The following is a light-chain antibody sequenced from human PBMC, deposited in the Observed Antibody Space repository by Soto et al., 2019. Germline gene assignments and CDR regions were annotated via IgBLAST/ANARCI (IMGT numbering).Light chain of an antibody. CDR1: QTIRTY. CDR2: VAS. CDR3: QQSYNTPRT. J-gene: IGKJ2*01. Sequence: DIQMTQSPSSLSASLGDRVTITCRASQTIRTYLNWYQQKPGKAPKLPIYVASNLQSGVPSRFSGSGSGTDFTLTITSLQPEDFATYYCQQSYNTPRTFGQGTKVDIK. V-gene: IGKV1-39*01.